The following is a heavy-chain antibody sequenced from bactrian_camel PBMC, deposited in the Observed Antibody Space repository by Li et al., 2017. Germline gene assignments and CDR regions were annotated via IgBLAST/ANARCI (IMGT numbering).Heavy chain of an antibody. V-gene: IGHV3S53*01. CDR2: IDSVGTT. J-gene: IGHJ4*01. CDR1: DVISRSCG. CDR3: AAGPYGVGRYCYGRDYNY. D-gene: IGHD2*01. Sequence: VQLVESGGGSVQAGGSLKLSYVGPDVISRSCGMAWYRTPPGKERELVSSIDSVGTTTYADSVKGRFTISRDNAKNTVYLQMNSLKPEDTAMYYCAAGPYGVGRYCYGRDYNYWGQGTQVTVSS.